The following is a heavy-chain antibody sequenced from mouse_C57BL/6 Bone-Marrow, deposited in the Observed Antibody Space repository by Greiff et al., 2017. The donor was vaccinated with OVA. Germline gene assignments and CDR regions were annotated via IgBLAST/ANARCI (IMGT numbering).Heavy chain of an antibody. J-gene: IGHJ2*01. CDR2: IDPSDSYT. V-gene: IGHV1-69*01. Sequence: QVQLQQPGAELVMPGASVKLSCKASGYTFTSYWMHWVKQRPGQGLEWIGEIDPSDSYTNYNQKFKGKSTLTGDKSSSTAYMQLSSLTSEDSAVYYCARGGYGRTFDYWGQGTTLTVSS. D-gene: IGHD1-1*01. CDR1: GYTFTSYW. CDR3: ARGGYGRTFDY.